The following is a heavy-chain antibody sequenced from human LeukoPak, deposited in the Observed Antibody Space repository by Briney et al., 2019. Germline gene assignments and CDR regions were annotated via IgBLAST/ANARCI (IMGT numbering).Heavy chain of an antibody. J-gene: IGHJ4*02. CDR1: GFTFSSYG. CDR2: ISYDGSNK. Sequence: PGGSLRLSCAASGFTFSSYGMHWVRQAPGKGLEWVAVISYDGSNKYYADSVKGRFTNSRDNSKNTLYLQMNSLRAEDTAVYYCVKPLYSGYDYYFDYWGQGTLVTVSS. D-gene: IGHD5-12*01. CDR3: VKPLYSGYDYYFDY. V-gene: IGHV3-30*18.